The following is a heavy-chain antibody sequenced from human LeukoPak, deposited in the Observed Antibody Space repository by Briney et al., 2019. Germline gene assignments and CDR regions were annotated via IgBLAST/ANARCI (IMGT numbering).Heavy chain of an antibody. CDR3: AQLVRFLEWLSFDY. D-gene: IGHD3-3*01. CDR1: GGSISSSSYY. V-gene: IGHV4-39*07. Sequence: PSETLSLTCTVSGGSISSSSYYWGWIRQPPGKGLEWIGSIYYSGSTYYNPSLKSRVTISVDTSKNQFSLKLSSVTAADTAVYYCAQLVRFLEWLSFDYWGQGTLVTVSS. CDR2: IYYSGST. J-gene: IGHJ4*02.